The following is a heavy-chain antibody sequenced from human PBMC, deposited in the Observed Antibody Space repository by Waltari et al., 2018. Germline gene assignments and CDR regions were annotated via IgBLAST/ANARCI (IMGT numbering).Heavy chain of an antibody. CDR1: GYSFTSYW. V-gene: IGHV5-51*03. CDR3: ARPIITSYYWHFDL. D-gene: IGHD3-16*01. Sequence: EVQLVQSGAEVKKPGASLKISCKGSGYSFTSYWIAWVRQMPGKGLEWMGIINPGDSDTRFSPTFQGQVTISADKSISTAYLQWTSLKAPDTAMYYCARPIITSYYWHFDLWGRGTLVTVSS. J-gene: IGHJ2*01. CDR2: INPGDSDT.